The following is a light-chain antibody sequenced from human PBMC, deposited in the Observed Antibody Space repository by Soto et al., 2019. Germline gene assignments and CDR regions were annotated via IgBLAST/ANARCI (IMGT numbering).Light chain of an antibody. CDR2: GGS. CDR3: QQYGNSPLIFT. J-gene: IGKJ3*01. V-gene: IGKV3-20*01. CDR1: QSVSSSY. Sequence: EIVLTQSPGTLSLSPGERATLSCRASQSVSSSYLAWYQQKPGQAPRLLIHGGSTRATGIPERFSGSGSGTDFTLTISRLEPEDFAVYYCQQYGNSPLIFTFGPGTKVDIK.